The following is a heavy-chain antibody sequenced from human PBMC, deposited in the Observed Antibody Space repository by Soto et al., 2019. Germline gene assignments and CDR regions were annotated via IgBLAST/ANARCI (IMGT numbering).Heavy chain of an antibody. J-gene: IGHJ4*02. CDR1: GGTFSSNA. Sequence: GASVKVSCKASGGTFSSNAISWVRQAPGQGLEWMGGIIPILGTPNYAQKFQGRVTITADKSTSTAYMELSSLRFEDTAVYYCARERDIVVITLVRLDYWGQGTLVTVSS. CDR3: ARERDIVVITLVRLDY. D-gene: IGHD2-2*01. CDR2: IIPILGTP. V-gene: IGHV1-69*10.